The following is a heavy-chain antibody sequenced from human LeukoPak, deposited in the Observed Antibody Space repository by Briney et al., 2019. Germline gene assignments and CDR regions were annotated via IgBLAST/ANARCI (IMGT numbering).Heavy chain of an antibody. D-gene: IGHD2-15*01. Sequence: ASVKVSCKVSGYTLTELSMHWVRQAPGKGLEWMGGFDPEDGETIYAQKFQGRVTMTEDTSTDTAYMELSSLRSEDTAVYYCATDNCSGGSCHPISAYHWGQGTLVTVSS. CDR2: FDPEDGET. CDR3: ATDNCSGGSCHPISAYH. J-gene: IGHJ5*02. V-gene: IGHV1-24*01. CDR1: GYTLTELS.